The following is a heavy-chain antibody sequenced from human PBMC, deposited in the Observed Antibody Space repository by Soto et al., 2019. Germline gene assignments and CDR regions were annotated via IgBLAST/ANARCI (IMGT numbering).Heavy chain of an antibody. CDR3: ARDPTWHPLDY. V-gene: IGHV3-7*03. Sequence: GGSLRLSCAASGFTFNSYWMSWVRQAPGKGLEWVANIKQDGSEKYYVDSVKGRFTISRDNAKNSLYLQMNSLRAEDTAVYYCARDPTWHPLDYWGQGTLVTVSS. CDR1: GFTFNSYW. J-gene: IGHJ4*02. CDR2: IKQDGSEK. D-gene: IGHD3-16*01.